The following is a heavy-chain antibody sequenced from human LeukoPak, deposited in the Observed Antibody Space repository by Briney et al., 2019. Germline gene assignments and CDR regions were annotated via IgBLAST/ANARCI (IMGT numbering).Heavy chain of an antibody. CDR3: ARGGVGSSWYDY. Sequence: GSLRLSCAASGFTFSDYYMSWIRQAPGKGLEWISYISSSGSAMYYADSVKGRFTISRDNAKNSLYLQMNSLRAEDTAMYYCARGGVGSSWYDYWGQGTLVTVSS. CDR1: GFTFSDYY. J-gene: IGHJ4*02. V-gene: IGHV3-11*01. D-gene: IGHD6-13*01. CDR2: ISSSGSAM.